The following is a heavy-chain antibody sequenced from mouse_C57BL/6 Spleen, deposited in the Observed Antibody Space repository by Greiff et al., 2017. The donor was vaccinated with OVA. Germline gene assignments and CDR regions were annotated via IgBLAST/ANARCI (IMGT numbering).Heavy chain of an antibody. CDR3: ASLYSNYVGYAMDY. J-gene: IGHJ4*01. Sequence: QVQLQQSGPGLVQPSQSLSITCTVSGFSFTSYGVHWVRQSPGKGLEWLGVIWSGGSTDYNAAFISRLSISKDNSKSQVFFKMNSLQADDTAIYYCASLYSNYVGYAMDYWGQGTSVTVSS. CDR1: GFSFTSYG. D-gene: IGHD2-5*01. CDR2: IWSGGST. V-gene: IGHV2-2*01.